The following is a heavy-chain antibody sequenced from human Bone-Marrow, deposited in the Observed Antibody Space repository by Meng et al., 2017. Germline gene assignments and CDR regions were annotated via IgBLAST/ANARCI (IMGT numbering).Heavy chain of an antibody. Sequence: GESLKISCKGSGYSFTSYWIGWVRQMPGKGLEWMGIIYPGDSDTRYSPSFQGQVTISADKSISTAYLQWSSLKASDTAMYYCARLRQNVLRFLEWLSTDAFDIWGQGTMVTVSS. D-gene: IGHD3-3*01. CDR2: IYPGDSDT. J-gene: IGHJ3*02. CDR3: ARLRQNVLRFLEWLSTDAFDI. V-gene: IGHV5-51*01. CDR1: GYSFTSYW.